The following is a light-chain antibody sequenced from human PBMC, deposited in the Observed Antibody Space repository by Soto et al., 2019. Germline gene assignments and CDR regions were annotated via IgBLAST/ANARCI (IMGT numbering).Light chain of an antibody. CDR3: QQYSSSPS. Sequence: EIVMTQSPTTLSVSPGERATLSCRASQSVSTNLAWYQHKPGQVPSLLIYGASTRASGIPARFSGSGSGTEFTLTIGSLQSEDFAFYYCQQYSSSPSFGQGTRLEIK. V-gene: IGKV3-15*01. CDR2: GAS. CDR1: QSVSTN. J-gene: IGKJ5*01.